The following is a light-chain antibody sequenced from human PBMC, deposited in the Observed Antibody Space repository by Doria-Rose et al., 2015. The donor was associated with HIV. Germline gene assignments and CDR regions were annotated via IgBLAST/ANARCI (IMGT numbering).Light chain of an antibody. Sequence: DIQVTQSPESLGMSLGERATLNCKSNQSLLYTSKNYLAWYQQKPGQRPKLLIYWESTRQSGVPARFSGSGSGTDFTLTISSLEAEDVAVYYCQQYYDTPSFGPGTTVDIK. J-gene: IGKJ3*01. CDR2: WES. V-gene: IGKV4-1*01. CDR1: QSLLYTSKNY. CDR3: QQYYDTPS.